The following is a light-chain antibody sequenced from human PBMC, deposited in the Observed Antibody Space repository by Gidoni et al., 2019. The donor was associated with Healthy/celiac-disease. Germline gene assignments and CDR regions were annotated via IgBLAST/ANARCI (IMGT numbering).Light chain of an antibody. J-gene: IGKJ5*01. CDR2: DAS. CDR1: HSVSSY. V-gene: IGKV3-11*01. Sequence: EIVLTPSPATLSLSPGERATLSCSASHSVSSYLAWYQQKPGQAPRLLIYDASNRATGIPARYSGSGSGTDFTLTISSREPEDCAVYYCQQRSNGPPGITFGQGTRLEIK. CDR3: QQRSNGPPGIT.